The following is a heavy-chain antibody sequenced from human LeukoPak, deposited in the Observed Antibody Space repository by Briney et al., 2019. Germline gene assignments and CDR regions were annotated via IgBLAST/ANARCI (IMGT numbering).Heavy chain of an antibody. V-gene: IGHV4-34*01. CDR2: INHSGST. J-gene: IGHJ4*02. D-gene: IGHD4-23*01. CDR1: GGSISSYY. CDR3: ARGRSAVVTPGLHYFDY. Sequence: SETLSLTCTVSGGSISSYYWSWIRQPPGKGLEWIGEINHSGSTNYNPSLKSRVTISVDTSKNQFSLKLSSVTAADTAVYYCARGRSAVVTPGLHYFDYWGQGTLVTVSS.